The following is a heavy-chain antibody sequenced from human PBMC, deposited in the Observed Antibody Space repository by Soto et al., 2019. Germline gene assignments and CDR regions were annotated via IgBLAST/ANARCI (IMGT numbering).Heavy chain of an antibody. CDR3: ARDRIAVAGTPGY. CDR1: GFTFSSYG. Sequence: QVQLVESGGGVVQPGRSLRLSCAASGFTFSSYGMHWVRQAPGKGLEWVAVIWYDGSNKYYADSVKGRFTISRDNSKNTLYLQMNSLRVEDTAVYYCARDRIAVAGTPGYWGQGTLVTVSS. D-gene: IGHD6-19*01. V-gene: IGHV3-33*01. CDR2: IWYDGSNK. J-gene: IGHJ4*02.